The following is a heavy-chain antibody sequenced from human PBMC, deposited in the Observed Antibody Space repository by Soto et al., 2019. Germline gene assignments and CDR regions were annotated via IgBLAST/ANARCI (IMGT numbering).Heavy chain of an antibody. CDR2: MNPNSVNT. J-gene: IGHJ6*03. CDR1: GYTFTSYD. V-gene: IGHV1-8*01. CDR3: ARGLRTPRYYYYYYMDV. Sequence: ASVKVSCKASGYTFTSYDINWVRQATGQGLEWMGWMNPNSVNTGYAQKFQGRVTMTRNTSISTAYMELSSLRSEDTAVYYCARGLRTPRYYYYYYMDVWGKGTTVTVS.